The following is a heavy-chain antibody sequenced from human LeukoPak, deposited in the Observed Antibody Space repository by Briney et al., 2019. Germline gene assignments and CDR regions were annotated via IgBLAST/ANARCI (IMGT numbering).Heavy chain of an antibody. CDR1: GFNFSTYG. CDR2: ISGSGGST. V-gene: IGHV3-23*01. J-gene: IGHJ4*02. CDR3: AKDDVGYDFWSGYYIFVY. D-gene: IGHD3-3*01. Sequence: GGSLRFSCSASGFNFSTYGMHWVRQAPGKGLEWVSAISGSGGSTYYADSVKGRFTISRDNSKNTLYLQMNSLRAEDTAVYYCAKDDVGYDFWSGYYIFVYWGQGTLVTVSS.